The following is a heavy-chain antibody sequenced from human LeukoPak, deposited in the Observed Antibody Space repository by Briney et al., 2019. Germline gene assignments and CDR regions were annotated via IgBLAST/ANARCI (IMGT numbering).Heavy chain of an antibody. CDR3: ARARLLAYCGGDCYSQGWFDP. J-gene: IGHJ5*02. CDR2: INPNSGGT. CDR1: GYTFTGYY. Sequence: ASVKVSCKASGYTFTGYYMHWVRQAPGQGLEWMGWINPNSGGTNYAQKFQGRVTMSRDTSISTAYMELSRLRSDDTAAYYCARARLLAYCGGDCYSQGWFDPWGQGTLVTVSS. D-gene: IGHD2-21*02. V-gene: IGHV1-2*02.